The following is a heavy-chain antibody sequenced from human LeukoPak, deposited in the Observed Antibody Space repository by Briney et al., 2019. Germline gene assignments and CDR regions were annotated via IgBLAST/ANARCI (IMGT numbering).Heavy chain of an antibody. CDR3: VREDYGDYVG. CDR2: IDPNSGGT. J-gene: IGHJ4*02. Sequence: ASVKVSCKASGYTFTGYYMHGVRQAPVQGRVRMGWIDPNSGGTNYAQKFQGRVTMTRDTYISTAYMKLSRLRSDDTAVYYCVREDYGDYVGWGQGTLVTVSS. CDR1: GYTFTGYY. D-gene: IGHD4-17*01. V-gene: IGHV1-2*02.